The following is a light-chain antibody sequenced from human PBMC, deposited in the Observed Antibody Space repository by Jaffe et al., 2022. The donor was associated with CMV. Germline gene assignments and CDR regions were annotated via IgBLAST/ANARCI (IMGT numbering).Light chain of an antibody. CDR2: KAS. V-gene: IGKV1-5*03. CDR1: HTISTW. Sequence: DIQMTQSPSTLSASVGDRVTITCRASHTISTWLAWYQQKPGEAPKLLIYKASTLESGVPSRFSGSGSGTEFTLTISSLQPDDFATFYCQQYNSYPRTFGQGTKVEFK. CDR3: QQYNSYPRT. J-gene: IGKJ1*01.